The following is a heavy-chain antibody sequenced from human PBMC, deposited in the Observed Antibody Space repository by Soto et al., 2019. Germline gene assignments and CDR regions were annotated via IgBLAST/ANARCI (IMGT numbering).Heavy chain of an antibody. V-gene: IGHV3-23*01. D-gene: IGHD2-15*01. J-gene: IGHJ4*02. CDR3: AGRGLAATFC. Sequence: GGSLRLSCAASGDTFSNYAMSWARQAPGKGLEWVSTIGDSGGSISYVDTVKGRFTISRDNSKNTLYLQMDSLRADDTAVYYCAGRGLAATFCWGQGTLVTVSS. CDR2: IGDSGGSI. CDR1: GDTFSNYA.